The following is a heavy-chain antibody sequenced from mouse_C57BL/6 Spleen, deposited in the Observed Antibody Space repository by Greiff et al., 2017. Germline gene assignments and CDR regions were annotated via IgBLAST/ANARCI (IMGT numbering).Heavy chain of an antibody. CDR1: GYSFTGYY. V-gene: IGHV1-42*01. CDR2: INPSTGGT. J-gene: IGHJ2*01. CDR3: VNADFDY. Sequence: VQLKESGPELVKPGASVKISCKASGYSFTGYYMNWVKQSPEKSLEWIGEINPSTGGTTYNQKFKAKATLTVDKSSSTAYMQLKSLTSEDSAVYYCVNADFDYWGQGTTLTVSS.